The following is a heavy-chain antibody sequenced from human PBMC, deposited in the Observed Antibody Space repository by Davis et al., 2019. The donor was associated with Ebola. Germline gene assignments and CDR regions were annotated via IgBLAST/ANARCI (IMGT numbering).Heavy chain of an antibody. CDR3: AKGPDGYNFFHYGLDV. D-gene: IGHD5-24*01. V-gene: IGHV3-33*03. Sequence: GESLKISCAASGFTFSSYGMHWVRQAPGQGLEWVAVIWYDGSNKYYADSVKGRFTISSDNAKRSLYLQMNSLKVEDTALYYCAKGPDGYNFFHYGLDVWGKGTTVTVSS. CDR2: IWYDGSNK. CDR1: GFTFSSYG. J-gene: IGHJ6*04.